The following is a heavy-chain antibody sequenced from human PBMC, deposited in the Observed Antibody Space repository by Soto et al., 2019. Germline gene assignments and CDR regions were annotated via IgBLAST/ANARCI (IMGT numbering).Heavy chain of an antibody. CDR1: GYTFTSYY. V-gene: IGHV1-46*03. D-gene: IGHD2-15*01. CDR3: AREGVRGNAILN. J-gene: IGHJ4*02. Sequence: ASVKVSCKASGYTFTSYYIHWVRQAPGQGLEWMGIINPSGGSTSYAQKFQGRVTMTRDTSTSTVYMELSSLRSEDTAVYYCAREGVRGNAILNWGQGTLVTVSS. CDR2: INPSGGST.